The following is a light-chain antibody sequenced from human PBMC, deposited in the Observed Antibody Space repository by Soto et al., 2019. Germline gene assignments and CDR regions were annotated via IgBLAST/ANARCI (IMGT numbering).Light chain of an antibody. Sequence: DIVMTQSPDSLAVSLGERATINCKSSQSVLYSSDNKNYLAWYQQRPGQPPKLLIYWASTRESGVPDRFSGSGSVTDFTLTISSLQAEDAAVYYCLQYYSTPRTFGQGTKVDIK. CDR1: QSVLYSSDNKNY. V-gene: IGKV4-1*01. CDR3: LQYYSTPRT. J-gene: IGKJ1*01. CDR2: WAS.